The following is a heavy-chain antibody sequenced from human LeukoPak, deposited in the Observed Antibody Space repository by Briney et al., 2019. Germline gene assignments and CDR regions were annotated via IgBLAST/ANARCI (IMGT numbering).Heavy chain of an antibody. V-gene: IGHV4-34*09. J-gene: IGHJ4*02. CDR2: ITPSGST. CDR3: ARHYYGSGRSSPQSGFYFDY. Sequence: SETLSLTCAVYGGSFSGYYWSWVRQAPGKGLEWIGEITPSGSTNYNPSLKSRVTISVDTSKNQFSLKLSSVTAADTAVYYCARHYYGSGRSSPQSGFYFDYWGQGTLVTVSS. CDR1: GGSFSGYY. D-gene: IGHD3-10*01.